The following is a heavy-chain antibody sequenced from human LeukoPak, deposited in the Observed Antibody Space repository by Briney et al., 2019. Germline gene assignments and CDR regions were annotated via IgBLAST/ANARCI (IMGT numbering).Heavy chain of an antibody. CDR1: GFTFRSHW. CDR2: ISGSGGST. D-gene: IGHD3-22*01. V-gene: IGHV3-23*01. CDR3: AIGRRYYYDSSGYPYYFDY. J-gene: IGHJ4*02. Sequence: GGSLRLSCTGSGFTFRSHWMSWVRQAPGKGLEWVSAISGSGGSTYYADSVKGRFTISRDNSKNTLYLQMNSLRAEDTAVYYCAIGRRYYYDSSGYPYYFDYWGQGTLVTVSS.